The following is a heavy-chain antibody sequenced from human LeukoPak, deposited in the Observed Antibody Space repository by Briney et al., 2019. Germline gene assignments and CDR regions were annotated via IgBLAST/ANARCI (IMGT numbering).Heavy chain of an antibody. CDR1: RFSFTAYW. V-gene: IGHV3-7*01. D-gene: IGHD5-18*01. CDR3: ARERNTAIVTAFDV. J-gene: IGHJ3*01. CDR2: TKQDGSEK. Sequence: PGGSLRLSCEASRFSFTAYWMSWVRQAPGKGLEWAANTKQDGSEKYYMDSVKGRFIISRDNAKNSLYLQMNSLRVEDTGVYFCARERNTAIVTAFDVWGQGTLVTVSS.